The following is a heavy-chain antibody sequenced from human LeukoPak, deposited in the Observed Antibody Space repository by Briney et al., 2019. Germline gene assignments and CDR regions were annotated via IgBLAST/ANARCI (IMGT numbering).Heavy chain of an antibody. CDR3: ARGYSGSYGRFDY. Sequence: SEPLSLTCTVSGGSISSYYWSWIRQPPGKGLEWIGYTHYSGSTSYNPSLKSRVTISVDTSKNQFSLKLTSVTAADTAVYYCARGYSGSYGRFDYWGRGTLVTVSS. D-gene: IGHD1-26*01. CDR2: THYSGST. CDR1: GGSISSYY. V-gene: IGHV4-59*01. J-gene: IGHJ4*02.